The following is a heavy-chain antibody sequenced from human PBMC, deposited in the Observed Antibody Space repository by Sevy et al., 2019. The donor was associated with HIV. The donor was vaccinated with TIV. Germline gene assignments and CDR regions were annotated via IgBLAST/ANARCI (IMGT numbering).Heavy chain of an antibody. CDR3: ATILPAGVPAEYFQH. CDR1: GLTFSSYW. D-gene: IGHD2-2*01. Sequence: GGSLRLSCAASGLTFSSYWMTWVRQAPGKGLEWVTNINQGGSQEYYVDSVKGRFTISRDNAKNSLYLQINSLRAEDTAVYYCATILPAGVPAEYFQHWGQGTLVTV. J-gene: IGHJ1*01. V-gene: IGHV3-7*01. CDR2: INQGGSQE.